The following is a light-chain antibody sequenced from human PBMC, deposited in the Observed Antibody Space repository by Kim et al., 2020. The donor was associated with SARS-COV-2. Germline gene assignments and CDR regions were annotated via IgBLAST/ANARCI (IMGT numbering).Light chain of an antibody. CDR3: QTWGTGPWV. V-gene: IGLV4-69*01. CDR1: SGHSNYA. CDR2: LHSDGSH. J-gene: IGLJ3*02. Sequence: QPVLTQSPSASASQGASVKLTCTLSSGHSNYAIAWHQQQPKRGPRYLMILHSDGSHSKGVGIPDRFSGSSSGAARYLTIPSLQSEDEADYYCQTWGTGPWVFGGGTQLTVL.